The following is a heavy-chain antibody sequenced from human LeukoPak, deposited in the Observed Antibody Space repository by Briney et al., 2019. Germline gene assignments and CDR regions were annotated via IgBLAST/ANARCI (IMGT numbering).Heavy chain of an antibody. J-gene: IGHJ3*02. CDR3: ARQHPGDAFDI. CDR1: GGSISSGGYY. V-gene: IGHV4-30-2*03. CDR2: IYHSGST. Sequence: SETLSLTCTVSGGSISSGGYYWSWIRQPPGKGLEWIGYIYHSGSTYYNPSLKSRVTISVDTSKNQFSLKLSSVTAADTAVYYCARQHPGDAFDIWGQGTMVTVSS.